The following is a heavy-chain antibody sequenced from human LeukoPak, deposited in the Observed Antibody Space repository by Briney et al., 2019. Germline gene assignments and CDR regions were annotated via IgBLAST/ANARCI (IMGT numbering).Heavy chain of an antibody. V-gene: IGHV3-66*02. J-gene: IGHJ6*03. Sequence: GGSLRLSCAASGFTVSSNYMSWVRQAPGKGLEWVSVIYSGGSTYYADSVKGRFTISRDNSKNTLYLQMNSLRAEDTAVYYCARVIPTYSNYMNYYYYMDSWGKGTTVTVYS. CDR3: ARVIPTYSNYMNYYYYMDS. CDR2: IYSGGST. CDR1: GFTVSSNY. D-gene: IGHD4-11*01.